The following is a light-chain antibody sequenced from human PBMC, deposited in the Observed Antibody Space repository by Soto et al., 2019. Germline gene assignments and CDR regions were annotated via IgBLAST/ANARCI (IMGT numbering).Light chain of an antibody. V-gene: IGKV1-33*01. CDR2: DAS. J-gene: IGKJ3*01. CDR3: QDGDYLPI. CDR1: HDITRY. Sequence: DSQMTQSPSSLSASGGDRVTITCQASHDITRYLNWYPHKPGKAPQLLIYDASILEAGVPSRFRGSGSGTHFTFTSRSLPPEDVATSYCQDGDYLPIFGPGTTVDFK.